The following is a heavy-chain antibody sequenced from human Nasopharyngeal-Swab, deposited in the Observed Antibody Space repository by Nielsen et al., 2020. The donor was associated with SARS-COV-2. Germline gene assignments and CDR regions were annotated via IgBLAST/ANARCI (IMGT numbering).Heavy chain of an antibody. J-gene: IGHJ4*02. CDR2: IWYDGSNK. CDR1: GFTFSSYG. Sequence: GESLKISCAASGFTFSSYGMHWVRQAPGKGLEWVAVIWYDGSNKYSADSVKGRFTISRDNSKNTLYLQMNSLRAEDTAVYYCARDWGGTLWYWGQGTLVTVSS. V-gene: IGHV3-33*01. D-gene: IGHD2-21*01. CDR3: ARDWGGTLWY.